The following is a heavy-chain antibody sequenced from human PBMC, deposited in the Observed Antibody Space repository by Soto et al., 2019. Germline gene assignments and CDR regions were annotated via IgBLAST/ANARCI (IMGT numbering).Heavy chain of an antibody. CDR1: GGSISSYY. CDR3: ARTGGGWDLSYYYYYMDV. CDR2: IYYSGST. D-gene: IGHD6-19*01. V-gene: IGHV4-59*08. Sequence: SETLSLTCTVSGGSISSYYWSWIRQPPGKGLEWIGYIYYSGSTNYNPSLKSRVTISVDTSKNQFSLKLSSVTAADTAVYYCARTGGGWDLSYYYYYMDVWGKGTTVTVSS. J-gene: IGHJ6*03.